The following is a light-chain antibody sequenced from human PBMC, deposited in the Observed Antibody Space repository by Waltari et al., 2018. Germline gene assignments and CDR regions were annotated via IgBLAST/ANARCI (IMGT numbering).Light chain of an antibody. Sequence: QSVLTQPPSASGTPGQRVTISCSGSSSNIGTTYIYWSQQTPGTAPKLLIFRNAQRPAGVPDRFSASKSGTSASLAISGLRSEDEADYYCASWGDGLSGPSVVFGGGTKLTVL. CDR2: RNA. V-gene: IGLV1-47*01. J-gene: IGLJ2*01. CDR3: ASWGDGLSGPSVV. CDR1: SSNIGTTY.